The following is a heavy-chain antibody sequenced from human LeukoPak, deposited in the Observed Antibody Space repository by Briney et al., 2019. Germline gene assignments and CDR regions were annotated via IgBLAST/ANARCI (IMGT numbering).Heavy chain of an antibody. V-gene: IGHV1-69*01. CDR3: AKDITPYYYDSSGRPDV. CDR2: IIPIFGTA. Sequence: ASVKVSCKASGGTFSSYAISWVRQAPGQGLEWMGGIIPIFGTANYAQKFQGRVTITADESTSTAYMELSSLRSEDTALYYCAKDITPYYYDSSGRPDVWGQGTTVTVSS. CDR1: GGTFSSYA. D-gene: IGHD3-22*01. J-gene: IGHJ6*02.